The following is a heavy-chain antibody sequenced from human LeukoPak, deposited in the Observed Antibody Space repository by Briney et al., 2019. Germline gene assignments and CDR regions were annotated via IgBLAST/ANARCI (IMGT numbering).Heavy chain of an antibody. CDR2: INHSGST. V-gene: IGHV4-34*01. J-gene: IGHJ4*02. CDR1: GGSFSGYY. CDR3: ARVSCSSTSCYTAFDY. Sequence: PSETLSLTCAVYGGSFSGYYWSWIRQPPGKGLEWIGEINHSGSTNYNPSLKSRVTISVDTSKNQSSLKLSSVTAADTAVYYCARVSCSSTSCYTAFDYWGQGTLVTVSS. D-gene: IGHD2-2*02.